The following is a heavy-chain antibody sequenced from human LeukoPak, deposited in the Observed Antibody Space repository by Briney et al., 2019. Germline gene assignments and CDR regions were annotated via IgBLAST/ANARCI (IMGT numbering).Heavy chain of an antibody. V-gene: IGHV1-8*03. J-gene: IGHJ4*02. CDR2: MNPNSGNT. CDR3: ARATVGASTGDY. Sequence: ASVKVSCKASGYTFTSYGISWVRQATGQGLEWMGWMNPNSGNTGYAQKFQGRVTITRNTSISKAYMELSSLRSEDTAVYYCARATVGASTGDYWGQGTLVTVSS. D-gene: IGHD1-26*01. CDR1: GYTFTSYG.